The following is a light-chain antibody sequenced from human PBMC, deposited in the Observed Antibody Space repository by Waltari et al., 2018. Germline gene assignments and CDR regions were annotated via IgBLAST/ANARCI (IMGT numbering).Light chain of an antibody. V-gene: IGLV2-23*02. CDR1: SSNVGTYNL. J-gene: IGLJ3*02. Sequence: QSALTQTATVSGSPGHSITISFTGTSSNVGTYNLVSWYQQHPGKAPTLIIYDVNRRPSGVSNRFSGSKSGNTASLTISGLRAADEADYYCCSYAGSAISVFGGGTKVTVL. CDR3: CSYAGSAISV. CDR2: DVN.